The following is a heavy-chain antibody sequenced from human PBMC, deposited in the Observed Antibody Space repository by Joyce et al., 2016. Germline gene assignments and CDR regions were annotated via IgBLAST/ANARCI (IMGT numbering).Heavy chain of an antibody. CDR2: ISSDDSRI. V-gene: IGHV3-48*03. CDR3: TTPSCAN. J-gene: IGHJ4*02. D-gene: IGHD2-2*01. Sequence: EVQLVEYGGGLVQPGGSLRLSCAASGIIFSNKEMNWVRQAPGKVLEWISSISSDDSRIHYADAVRGRFTISRDNARNSLFLEMNSLRVEDTAMYYCTTPSCANWGQGSLVTVSS. CDR1: GIIFSNKE.